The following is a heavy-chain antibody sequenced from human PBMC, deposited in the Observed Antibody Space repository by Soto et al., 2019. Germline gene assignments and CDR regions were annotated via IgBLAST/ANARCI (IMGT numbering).Heavy chain of an antibody. CDR1: GGSIVDYY. D-gene: IGHD1-7*01. Sequence: PSETLSLTCSVSGGSIVDYYWSWIRQPPGKGLEWIGFIYYTGNTRYNPSLCSRVTISLDTSKNQFSLKLTSATAADTAFYYCARDVNRWELRGFFDPWGRGALVTVSS. J-gene: IGHJ5*02. CDR3: ARDVNRWELRGFFDP. V-gene: IGHV4-59*01. CDR2: IYYTGNT.